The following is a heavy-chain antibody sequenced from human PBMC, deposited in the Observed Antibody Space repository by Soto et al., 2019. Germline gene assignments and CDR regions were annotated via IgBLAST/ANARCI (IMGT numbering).Heavy chain of an antibody. CDR2: INQDGSEK. CDR3: ARDHIVATIVFEY. CDR1: GCTLRSYW. D-gene: IGHD5-12*01. J-gene: IGHJ4*02. V-gene: IGHV3-7*01. Sequence: GSVRLSCGASGCTLRSYWMRWFRQAPGKGLEWVANINQDGSEKYYVDSVKGRFTISRDNAKNSVYLQMNSLGAEDTAVYYCARDHIVATIVFEYWGQGTLVTVSS.